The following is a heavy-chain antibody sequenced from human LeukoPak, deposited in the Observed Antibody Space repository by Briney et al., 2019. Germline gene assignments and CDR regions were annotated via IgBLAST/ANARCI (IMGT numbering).Heavy chain of an antibody. J-gene: IGHJ4*02. CDR1: GFTFSNAW. V-gene: IGHV3-15*01. CDR3: GGDPKYYFDY. Sequence: GGSLRLSCAASGFTFSNAWMSWVRQAPGKGLEWVGRIKSKTDGGTTDYAAPVKGRFTISRDDSKNTLYLQMNSLKTEDTAVCYCGGDPKYYFDYWGQGTLVTVSS. CDR2: IKSKTDGGTT. D-gene: IGHD2-21*02.